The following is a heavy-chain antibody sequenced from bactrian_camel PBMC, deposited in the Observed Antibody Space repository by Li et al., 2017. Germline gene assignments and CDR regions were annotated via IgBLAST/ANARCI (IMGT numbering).Heavy chain of an antibody. J-gene: IGHJ4*01. V-gene: IGHV3S40*01. CDR2: IYVGGGNT. D-gene: IGHD4*01. Sequence: VQLVESGGDSVQAGGSLRLSCAGSGYTIRPKCMGWFRQAPGKEREGVATIYVGGGNTYYADSVKGRFTISLDNAKNMMNLRMTNLKPEDTATYYCAVECPSDYVGGSDVSIWSQGTQVTVS. CDR1: GYTIRPKC.